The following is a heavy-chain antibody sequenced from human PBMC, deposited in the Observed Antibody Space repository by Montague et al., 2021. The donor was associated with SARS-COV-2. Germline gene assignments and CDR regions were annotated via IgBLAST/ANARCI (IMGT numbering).Heavy chain of an antibody. J-gene: IGHJ4*02. Sequence: TLSLTCTVSGGSISSGSYYWSWIRQSAGKGLEWIGRIYTSGTTDYSFSLKSRVTISVDTSKNQFSLKLTSVTAADTAVYYCARAHSGSWAHLDNWGQGSLVTVSS. CDR2: IYTSGTT. CDR3: ARAHSGSWAHLDN. D-gene: IGHD5-12*01. CDR1: GGSISSGSYY. V-gene: IGHV4-61*02.